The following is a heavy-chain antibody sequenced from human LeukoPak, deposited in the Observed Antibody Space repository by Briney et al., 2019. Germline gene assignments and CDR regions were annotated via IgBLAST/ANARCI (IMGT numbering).Heavy chain of an antibody. CDR2: IYYNEDT. D-gene: IGHD2-15*01. CDR3: ARQLAAGNDGFDV. V-gene: IGHV4-39*01. J-gene: IGHJ3*01. CDR1: GVSIYSSTYY. Sequence: SETLSLTCTVSGVSIYSSTYYWAWIRQPPGKGLEFIGSIYYNEDTFQNPSLKSRLTISVDTSANQFSLGLSSVTAADTAVYYCARQLAAGNDGFDVWGQGTMVTVFS.